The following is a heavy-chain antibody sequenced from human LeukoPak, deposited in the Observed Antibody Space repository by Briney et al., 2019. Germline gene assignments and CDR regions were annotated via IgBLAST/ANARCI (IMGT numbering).Heavy chain of an antibody. Sequence: SGPTLVKPTQTLTLTCSFSGFSLSSSLMGVGWIRQPPGKALEGLALIYWDDYKRYNSSLKSRLTITKDTSKDQVVLTMTNMDPVNTATYYCAHSQYFSSPSFDYWGQGALVTVSS. D-gene: IGHD6-6*01. J-gene: IGHJ4*02. CDR2: IYWDDYK. CDR3: AHSQYFSSPSFDY. V-gene: IGHV2-5*02. CDR1: GFSLSSSLMG.